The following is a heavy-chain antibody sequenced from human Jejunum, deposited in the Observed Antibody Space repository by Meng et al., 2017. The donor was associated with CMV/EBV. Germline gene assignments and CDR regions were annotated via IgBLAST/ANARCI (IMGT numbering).Heavy chain of an antibody. CDR1: GYTFTTYA. J-gene: IGHJ4*02. Sequence: SGYTFTTYAMNWVREAPGHGLEWMGWINTNTGNPTYAQGFTGRFVFSLDTSVSTTYLQISSLKAEDTAVYYCARTGYCAGGRCDKFDYWGQGTLVTVPS. D-gene: IGHD2-15*01. CDR3: ARTGYCAGGRCDKFDY. CDR2: INTNTGNP. V-gene: IGHV7-4-1*02.